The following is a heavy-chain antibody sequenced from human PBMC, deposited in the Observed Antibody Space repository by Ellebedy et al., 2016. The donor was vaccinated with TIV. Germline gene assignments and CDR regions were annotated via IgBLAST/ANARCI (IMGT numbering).Heavy chain of an antibody. D-gene: IGHD1-7*01. CDR3: TRISGGNYAFDY. Sequence: SGPTLVXPIQTLTLTCTFSGFSLSPPAMRVSWIRQPPGRALEWLARIDWDDDKFYNTSLKTRLTISKDTSKNQVVLTMTNMEPADTGTYYCTRISGGNYAFDYWGQGTLVTVSS. CDR1: GFSLSPPAMR. V-gene: IGHV2-70*04. J-gene: IGHJ4*02. CDR2: IDWDDDK.